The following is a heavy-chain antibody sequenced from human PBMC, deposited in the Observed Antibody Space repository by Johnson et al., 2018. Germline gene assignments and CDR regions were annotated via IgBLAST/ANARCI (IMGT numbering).Heavy chain of an antibody. J-gene: IGHJ6*02. CDR3: ARQSKYGDPCMDV. V-gene: IGHV5-51*01. Sequence: VQLVESGAEVKKPGESLKISCKGSGYSFSTYWIGWVRQMPGKGLEWMGIIYPGDSNTRYSQSFHRQVTFSADKAINTAYLQWSSLKASDTAMYYYARQSKYGDPCMDVWGHGTTVTVSS. CDR2: IYPGDSNT. CDR1: GYSFSTYW. D-gene: IGHD4-17*01.